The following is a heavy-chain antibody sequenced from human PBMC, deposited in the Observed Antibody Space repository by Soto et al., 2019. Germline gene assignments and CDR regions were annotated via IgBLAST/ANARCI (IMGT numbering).Heavy chain of an antibody. V-gene: IGHV5-10-1*01. J-gene: IGHJ3*02. D-gene: IGHD6-19*01. Sequence: GASLKISCKGSGYSFTSYWISWVRQMPGKGLEWMGRIDPSDSYTNYSPSFQGHVTISADKSISTAYLQWSSLKASDTAMYYCARHLSIAVAFDAFESWGKGGMVTV. CDR3: ARHLSIAVAFDAFES. CDR2: IDPSDSYT. CDR1: GYSFTSYW.